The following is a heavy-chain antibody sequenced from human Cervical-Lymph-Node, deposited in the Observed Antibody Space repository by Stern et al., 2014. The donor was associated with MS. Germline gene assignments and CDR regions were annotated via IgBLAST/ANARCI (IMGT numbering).Heavy chain of an antibody. V-gene: IGHV1-3*01. Sequence: QAQLVQSGAEVKKPGASVKVSCKASGYTFTSYAMHWVRQAPGQRLEWMGWIIAGNGNTKYSQKFQGRVTITRNTSASTAYMELSSLRSEDTAVYYCAREYHDYGDYRLDYWGQGTLVTVSS. J-gene: IGHJ4*02. CDR1: GYTFTSYA. CDR2: IIAGNGNT. D-gene: IGHD4-17*01. CDR3: AREYHDYGDYRLDY.